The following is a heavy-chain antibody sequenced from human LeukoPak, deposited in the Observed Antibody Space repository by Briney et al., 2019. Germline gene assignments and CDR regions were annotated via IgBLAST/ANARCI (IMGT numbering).Heavy chain of an antibody. J-gene: IGHJ4*02. D-gene: IGHD3-22*01. Sequence: SETLSLTCTVSGGSISSYYWSWLRQPPGKGLEWIGYIYYSGSTNYNPSLKSRVTISVDTSKNQFSLKLSSVTAADTAVYYCARETAYYYDSSGFFDYWGQGTLVTVSS. CDR3: ARETAYYYDSSGFFDY. V-gene: IGHV4-59*01. CDR1: GGSISSYY. CDR2: IYYSGST.